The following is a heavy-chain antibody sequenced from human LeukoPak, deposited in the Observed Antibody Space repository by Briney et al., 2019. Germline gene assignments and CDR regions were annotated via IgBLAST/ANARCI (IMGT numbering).Heavy chain of an antibody. CDR3: AKDRGYSSGWHDAFDI. V-gene: IGHV3-23*01. D-gene: IGHD6-19*01. CDR2: ISGSGGST. CDR1: GFTFSSYA. J-gene: IGHJ3*02. Sequence: GGSLRLSCAASGFTFSSYAMSWVRQAPGKGLEWVSVISGSGGSTYYADSVKGRFTISRDNSKNTLYLQMNSLRAEDTAVYYCAKDRGYSSGWHDAFDIWGQGTMVTVSS.